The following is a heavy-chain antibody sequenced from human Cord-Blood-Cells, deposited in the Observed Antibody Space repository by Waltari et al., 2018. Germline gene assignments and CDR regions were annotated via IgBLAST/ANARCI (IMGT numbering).Heavy chain of an antibody. J-gene: IGHJ4*02. CDR1: GYTFTSYD. D-gene: IGHD6-13*01. CDR3: ARGARGGAAAGTDY. CDR2: MNPNSGNT. Sequence: QVQLGQSGAEVKKPGASVEVSCTASGYTFTSYDINWVRQATGQGLEWMGWMNPNSGNTGYAQKFQGRVTMTRNTSISTAYMELSSLRSEDTAVYYCARGARGGAAAGTDYWGQGTLVTVSS. V-gene: IGHV1-8*01.